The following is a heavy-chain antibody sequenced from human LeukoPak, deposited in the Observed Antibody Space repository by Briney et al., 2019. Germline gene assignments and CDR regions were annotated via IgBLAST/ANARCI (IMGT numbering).Heavy chain of an antibody. V-gene: IGHV1-69*13. J-gene: IGHJ5*02. CDR1: GGTLSSYA. Sequence: ASVKVSCKASGGTLSSYAISWVRQAHGQGLEWMGGIIPIFGTANYAQKFQGRVTITADESTSTAYMELSSLRSEDTAVYYCARDRHAGILPIEAAGTTCWFDPWGQGTLVTVSS. CDR3: ARDRHAGILPIEAAGTTCWFDP. D-gene: IGHD6-13*01. CDR2: IIPIFGTA.